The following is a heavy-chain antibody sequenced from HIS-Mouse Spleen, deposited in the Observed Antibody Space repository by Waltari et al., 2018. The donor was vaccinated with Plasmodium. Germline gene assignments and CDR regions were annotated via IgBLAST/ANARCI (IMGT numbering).Heavy chain of an antibody. J-gene: IGHJ4*02. CDR3: ARDRITGTSYFDY. V-gene: IGHV4-39*07. CDR1: GGSISSSSYY. CDR2: IDYSGRT. Sequence: QLQLQESGPGLVKPSETLSLTCTVSGGSISSSSYYWGWIRQPPGKGLEWIGSIDYSGRTYYNPSRTSRVTISVDTSKNQFSLKLSSVTAADTAVYYCARDRITGTSYFDYWGQGTLVTVSS. D-gene: IGHD1-7*01.